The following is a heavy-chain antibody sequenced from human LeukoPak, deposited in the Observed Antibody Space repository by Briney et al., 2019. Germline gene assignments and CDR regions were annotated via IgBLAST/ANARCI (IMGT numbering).Heavy chain of an antibody. CDR1: GYTFTSYF. Sequence: ASVKVSCKASGYTFTSYFIHWVRQTPGQGLEWMGIINPGAGSTTYARKFQGKVTMTRDTSTSTVYMELSSLRSEDTAVYYCARDLGSKKCFEYWGQGTLVTVSS. J-gene: IGHJ4*02. CDR3: ARDLGSKKCFEY. V-gene: IGHV1-46*01. CDR2: INPGAGST. D-gene: IGHD1-26*01.